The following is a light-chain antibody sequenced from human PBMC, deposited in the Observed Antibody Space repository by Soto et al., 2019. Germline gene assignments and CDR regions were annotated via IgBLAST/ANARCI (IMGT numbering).Light chain of an antibody. CDR3: QQYVSPPIT. Sequence: EIVLTQSPGTLSLSPGERATLSRRASQSVTSTYLGWYQQKPGQAPSLLIYGASSRATGIPDRFSGSGSGTDFTLTISRLEPEDFAVYYCQQYVSPPITFGQGTRLEIK. CDR1: QSVTSTY. CDR2: GAS. V-gene: IGKV3-20*01. J-gene: IGKJ5*01.